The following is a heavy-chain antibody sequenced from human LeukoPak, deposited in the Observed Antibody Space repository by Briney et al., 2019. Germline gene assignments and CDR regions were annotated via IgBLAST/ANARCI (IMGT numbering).Heavy chain of an antibody. Sequence: ASVKVSCKASGYTFTSYGISWVRQAPGQGLEWMGWISAYNGNTNYAQKLQGRVTMTTDTSTSTAYMELRSLRSDDPAVYYCARDAGRLRGIAAMGYYMDVWGKGTTVTVSS. D-gene: IGHD6-13*01. V-gene: IGHV1-18*01. J-gene: IGHJ6*03. CDR2: ISAYNGNT. CDR1: GYTFTSYG. CDR3: ARDAGRLRGIAAMGYYMDV.